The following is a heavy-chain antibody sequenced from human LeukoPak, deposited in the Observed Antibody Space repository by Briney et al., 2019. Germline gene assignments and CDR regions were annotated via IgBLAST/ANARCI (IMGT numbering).Heavy chain of an antibody. CDR2: IYSGGST. CDR1: GFTFSSYE. J-gene: IGHJ3*02. D-gene: IGHD3-22*01. CDR3: ARDPPTRGYYYDSSGYPDAFDI. Sequence: GGSLRLSCAASGFTFSSYEMNWVRQAPGKGLEWVSVIYSGGSTYYADSVKGRFTISRDNSKNTLYLQMNSLRAEDTAVYYCARDPPTRGYYYDSSGYPDAFDIWGQGTMVTVSS. V-gene: IGHV3-66*01.